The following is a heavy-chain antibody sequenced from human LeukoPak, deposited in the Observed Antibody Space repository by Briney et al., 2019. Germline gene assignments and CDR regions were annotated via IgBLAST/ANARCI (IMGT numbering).Heavy chain of an antibody. V-gene: IGHV1-69*05. D-gene: IGHD6-19*01. Sequence: SVKVSCKASGGTFSSYAISWVRQAPGQGLEWMGRIIPIFGTANYAQKFQGRVTITTDESTSTAYMELSSLRSEDTAVCYCAGHPGIAVADYYFDYWGQGTLVTVSS. CDR3: AGHPGIAVADYYFDY. CDR1: GGTFSSYA. J-gene: IGHJ4*02. CDR2: IIPIFGTA.